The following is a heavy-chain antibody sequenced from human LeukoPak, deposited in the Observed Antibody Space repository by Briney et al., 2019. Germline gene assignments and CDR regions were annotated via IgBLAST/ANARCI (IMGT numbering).Heavy chain of an antibody. CDR2: INHSGST. V-gene: IGHV4-34*01. J-gene: IGHJ4*02. CDR1: GGSFRGYY. CDR3: ARVDFWSGLPGY. Sequence: SETLSLTCAVYGGSFRGYYWSWIRQPPGKGLEWIGEINHSGSTNYNPSLKSRVTISVDTSKNQFSLKLSSVTAADTAVYYCARVDFWSGLPGYWGQGTLVTVSS. D-gene: IGHD3-3*01.